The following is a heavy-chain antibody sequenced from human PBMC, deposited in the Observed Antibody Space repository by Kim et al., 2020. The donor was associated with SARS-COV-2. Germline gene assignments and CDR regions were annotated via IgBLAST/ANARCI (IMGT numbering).Heavy chain of an antibody. CDR3: TEVYGTSSWGFNN. J-gene: IGHJ1*01. Sequence: YATSVKGRFTISRDNAKHSLYLQKSSLRVGDSAVYYCTEVYGTSSWGFNNWGQGTRVTVST. V-gene: IGHV3-9*01. D-gene: IGHD6-6*01.